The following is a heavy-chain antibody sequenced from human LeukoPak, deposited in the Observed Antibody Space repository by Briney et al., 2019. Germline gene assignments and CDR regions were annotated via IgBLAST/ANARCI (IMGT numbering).Heavy chain of an antibody. CDR3: AKDLVRYCSGGSCYPNY. V-gene: IGHV3-23*01. J-gene: IGHJ4*02. CDR2: ISGSGGST. Sequence: PGGSLRLYCAASGFTFSSYAMSWVRQAPGKGLEWVSAISGSGGSTYYADSVKGRFTISRDNSKNTLYLQMNSLRAEDTAVYYCAKDLVRYCSGGSCYPNYWGQGTLVTVSS. CDR1: GFTFSSYA. D-gene: IGHD2-15*01.